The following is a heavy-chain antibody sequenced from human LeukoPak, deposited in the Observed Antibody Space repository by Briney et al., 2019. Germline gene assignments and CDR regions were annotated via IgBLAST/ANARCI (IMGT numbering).Heavy chain of an antibody. CDR3: ARDPADCSSTSCYYYYYYMDV. V-gene: IGHV3-53*05. D-gene: IGHD2-2*01. CDR1: GFTVSSNY. CDR2: IYSGGST. J-gene: IGHJ6*03. Sequence: PGGSLRLSCAASGFTVSSNYMSWVRQAPGKGLEWVSVIYSGGSTYYADSVKGRFTISRDNSKNTLYLQMNRLRAEDTAVYYCARDPADCSSTSCYYYYYYMDVWGKGTTVTVSS.